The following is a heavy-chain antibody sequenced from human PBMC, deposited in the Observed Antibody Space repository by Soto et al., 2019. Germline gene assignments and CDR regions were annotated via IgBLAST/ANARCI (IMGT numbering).Heavy chain of an antibody. J-gene: IGHJ4*02. CDR1: GFTFSSYW. Sequence: GGSLRLSCAASGFTFSSYWMSWVRQAPGKGLEWVSAISGSGGSTYYADSVKGRFTISRDNSKNTLYLQMNSLRAEDTAIYYCAKSSGNGWYPRLXYWGQGTLVAVSS. CDR3: AKSSGNGWYPRLXY. CDR2: ISGSGGST. V-gene: IGHV3-23*01. D-gene: IGHD6-19*01.